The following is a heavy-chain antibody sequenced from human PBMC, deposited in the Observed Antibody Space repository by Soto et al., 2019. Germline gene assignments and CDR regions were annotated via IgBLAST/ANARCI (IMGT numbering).Heavy chain of an antibody. CDR3: AKGVDSSSFNNWFDP. Sequence: EVQLLESGGGLVQPGGSLRLSCAASGFTFSNYAMTWVRQAPGKGLEWVSGISGSGSSIYYADSVKGRFTISIDNSKETLYLKMNSRRAKDPAVYYCAKGVDSSSFNNWFDPWGQGTLVTVSS. D-gene: IGHD6-13*01. V-gene: IGHV3-23*01. CDR1: GFTFSNYA. CDR2: ISGSGSSI. J-gene: IGHJ5*02.